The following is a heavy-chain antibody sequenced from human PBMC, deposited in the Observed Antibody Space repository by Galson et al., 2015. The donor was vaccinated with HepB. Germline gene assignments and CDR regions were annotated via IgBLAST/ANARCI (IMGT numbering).Heavy chain of an antibody. CDR1: GDSVSSNSAA. Sequence: AISGDSVSSNSAAWYWIRQSPSRGLEWLGRTYFRSKWYNDYAESVRSRITISPDTSKNQFSLQLQSVTPEDTAVYYCARVAGTIYYYGMDVWGQGTTVTVSS. J-gene: IGHJ6*02. D-gene: IGHD2-15*01. CDR2: TYFRSKWYN. V-gene: IGHV6-1*01. CDR3: ARVAGTIYYYGMDV.